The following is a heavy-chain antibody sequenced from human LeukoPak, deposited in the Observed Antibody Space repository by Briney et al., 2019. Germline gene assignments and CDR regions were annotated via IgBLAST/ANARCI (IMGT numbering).Heavy chain of an antibody. Sequence: GGSLRLSCAASAFTFSSYAMSWVRQAPGKGLEWVSAISGSGGSTYYADSVKGRFTISRDNSKNTLYLQMNSLRAEDTAVYYCASDNYGDYYFDYWGQGTLVTVSS. D-gene: IGHD4-17*01. CDR3: ASDNYGDYYFDY. CDR2: ISGSGGST. CDR1: AFTFSSYA. J-gene: IGHJ4*02. V-gene: IGHV3-23*01.